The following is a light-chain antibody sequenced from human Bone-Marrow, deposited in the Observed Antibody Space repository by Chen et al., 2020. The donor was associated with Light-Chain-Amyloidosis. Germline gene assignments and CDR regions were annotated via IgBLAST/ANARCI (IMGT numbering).Light chain of an antibody. CDR2: GES. CDR1: QSLLYTSKSKNY. V-gene: IGKV4-1*01. J-gene: IGKJ5*01. CDR3: QQYYSPPIT. Sequence: DIVLTQSPDSLAVSLGERATINCKSRQSLLYTSKSKNYFACYQQHPGHPPKLLTYGESTRDSGVPDRFTGSGSGTDFTLTINCLQAEDVAVYYCQQYYSPPITLGQGTRLEIQ.